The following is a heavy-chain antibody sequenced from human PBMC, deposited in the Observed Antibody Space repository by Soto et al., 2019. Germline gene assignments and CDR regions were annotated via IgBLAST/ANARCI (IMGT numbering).Heavy chain of an antibody. V-gene: IGHV3-7*01. D-gene: IGHD6-13*01. J-gene: IGHJ6*03. Sequence: EVQLVESGGGLVQPGGSLRLSCAASGFTFSSYWMSWVRQAPGKGLEWVANIKQDGSEKYYVDSVKGRFTISRDNAKNSLYLQMNSLRAEDTAVYYCARDKSSSWYYYYYYMDVWGKGTTVTVSS. CDR2: IKQDGSEK. CDR3: ARDKSSSWYYYYYYMDV. CDR1: GFTFSSYW.